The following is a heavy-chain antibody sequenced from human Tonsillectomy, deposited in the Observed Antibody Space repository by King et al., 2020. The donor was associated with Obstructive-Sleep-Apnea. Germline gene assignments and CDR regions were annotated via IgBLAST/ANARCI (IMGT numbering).Heavy chain of an antibody. CDR1: VFTVSRYW. CDR3: ARELYGDYGVDY. CDR2: IKSDGSST. V-gene: IGHV3-74*01. Sequence: VQLVESGGGLVQPGGSLRLSCAASVFTVSRYWMHWVRQAPGRGLVWVSGIKSDGSSTSYADCVKGRFTISRDNAKNTLYLQMNSLRAEDTAVYYCARELYGDYGVDYWGQGTLVTVSS. D-gene: IGHD4-17*01. J-gene: IGHJ4*02.